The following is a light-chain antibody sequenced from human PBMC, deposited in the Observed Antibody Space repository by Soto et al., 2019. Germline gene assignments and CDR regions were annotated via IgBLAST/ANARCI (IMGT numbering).Light chain of an antibody. CDR2: EVN. Sequence: QSVLTHPRSVSRSPGQSVTTSCPGTSSDVCGYNYVSWCQLHPAKAPKLMIYEVNMWPSRVPDRFSGSKSGNTAPLTISGLQAEDEADYYCCSYAGSYTFVFGAGTRSPS. J-gene: IGLJ1*01. CDR3: CSYAGSYTFV. V-gene: IGLV2-11*01. CDR1: SSDVCGYNY.